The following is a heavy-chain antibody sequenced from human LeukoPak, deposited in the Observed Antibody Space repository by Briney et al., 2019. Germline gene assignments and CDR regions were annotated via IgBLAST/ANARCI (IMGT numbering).Heavy chain of an antibody. Sequence: GGSLRLSCAASGFTFSNYGMHWVRQAPGKGLEWVAAISYDGSTKYSADSVKGRFTSSRDNSKNTLYLQMNSLRPEDTAVYYCAKDSSVWVVGAISFFDYWGQGTLVTVSS. V-gene: IGHV3-30*18. D-gene: IGHD1-26*01. CDR1: GFTFSNYG. CDR3: AKDSSVWVVGAISFFDY. J-gene: IGHJ4*02. CDR2: ISYDGSTK.